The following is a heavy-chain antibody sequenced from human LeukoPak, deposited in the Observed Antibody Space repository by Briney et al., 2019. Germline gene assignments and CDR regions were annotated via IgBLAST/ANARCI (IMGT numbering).Heavy chain of an antibody. D-gene: IGHD2/OR15-2a*01. Sequence: SETLSLTCTGSGGSISSTAYHWGWIRQPPGKGLESIGSIYYSGSTYYNPSLKSRVTLSVDTSNNQFSLKLSSVTAADTALYYCARLYGSTLYFDYWGQGTLVTVSS. J-gene: IGHJ4*02. CDR2: IYYSGST. CDR1: GGSISSTAYH. CDR3: ARLYGSTLYFDY. V-gene: IGHV4-39*01.